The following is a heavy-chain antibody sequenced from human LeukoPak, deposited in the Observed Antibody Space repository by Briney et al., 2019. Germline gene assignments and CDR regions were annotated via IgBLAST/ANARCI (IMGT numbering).Heavy chain of an antibody. V-gene: IGHV3-33*01. CDR1: GFTFSSYG. CDR3: ARDKKAWYGGNWVDY. J-gene: IGHJ4*02. Sequence: GRSLRLSCAASGFTFSSYGMHWVRQAPGKGLEWVAVIWYDGSNKYYADSVKGRFAISRDNSKNTLYLQMNSLRAEDTAVYYCARDKKAWYGGNWVDYWGQGTLVTVSS. CDR2: IWYDGSNK. D-gene: IGHD4-23*01.